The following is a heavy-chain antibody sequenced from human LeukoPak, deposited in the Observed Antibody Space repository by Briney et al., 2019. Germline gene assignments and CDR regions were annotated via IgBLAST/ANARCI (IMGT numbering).Heavy chain of an antibody. V-gene: IGHV3-23*01. CDR2: ISATASNT. J-gene: IGHJ4*02. CDR1: GFTFSSYW. D-gene: IGHD1-1*01. Sequence: GGSLRLSCAASGFTFSSYWMHWVRQAPGKGLEWVSAISATASNTYYADSVKGRYTISRDNSKSTLYLQMNSLRVDDTAVYYCAKDWYNSLNYFDYWGQGSLVTVSS. CDR3: AKDWYNSLNYFDY.